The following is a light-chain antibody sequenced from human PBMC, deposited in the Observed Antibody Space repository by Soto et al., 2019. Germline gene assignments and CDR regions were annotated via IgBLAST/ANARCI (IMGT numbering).Light chain of an antibody. Sequence: DIVMTQTPLSLPVTPGERASISCRSSQSLLNIDDGNTYLDWYLQKPGXSTXLLXXTLPYRASGVPDRFSGSGSGTDFTLKISRVEADDVGVYYCMQRIEFPITFGQGTRLEIK. CDR2: TLP. CDR3: MQRIEFPIT. J-gene: IGKJ5*01. V-gene: IGKV2-40*01. CDR1: QSLLNIDDGNTY.